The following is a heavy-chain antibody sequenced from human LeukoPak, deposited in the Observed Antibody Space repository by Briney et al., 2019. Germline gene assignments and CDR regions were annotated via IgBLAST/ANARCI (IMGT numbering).Heavy chain of an antibody. V-gene: IGHV4-38-2*02. Sequence: SETLSLTCTVSGYSISCGYYWGWIRQPPGKGLEWIGSIYHSGSTYYNPSLKSRVTISVDTSKNQFSPKLSSVTAADTAVYYCARHRSSSLIFDYWGQGTLVTVSS. D-gene: IGHD6-6*01. CDR1: GYSISCGYY. CDR2: IYHSGST. J-gene: IGHJ4*02. CDR3: ARHRSSSLIFDY.